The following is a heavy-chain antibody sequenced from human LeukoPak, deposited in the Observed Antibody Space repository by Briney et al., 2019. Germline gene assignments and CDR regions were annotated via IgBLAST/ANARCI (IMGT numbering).Heavy chain of an antibody. V-gene: IGHV3-30*03. CDR3: ARDLDYYDSSGQFTHFDY. J-gene: IGHJ4*02. Sequence: GGSLRLSCAASGFTFRTYGMHWVRQAPGKGLEWVAVISYDESDKYYADSVKGRFTISRDNSKNSLYLQMNSLRAEDTAVYYCARDLDYYDSSGQFTHFDYWGQGTLVTVSS. D-gene: IGHD3-22*01. CDR1: GFTFRTYG. CDR2: ISYDESDK.